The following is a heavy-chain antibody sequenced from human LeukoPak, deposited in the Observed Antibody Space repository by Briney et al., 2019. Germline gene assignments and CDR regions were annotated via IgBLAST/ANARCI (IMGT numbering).Heavy chain of an antibody. CDR3: ARDRRTTGGYDY. D-gene: IGHD2-8*02. Sequence: GGSLRLSCAASGFTFSSYAMSWVRQPPVKGLEWVSSISSSSSYIYYADSVKGRFTISRDNAKNSLYLQMNSLRAEDTAVYYCARDRRTTGGYDYWGQGTLVTVSS. CDR2: ISSSSSYI. CDR1: GFTFSSYA. J-gene: IGHJ4*02. V-gene: IGHV3-21*01.